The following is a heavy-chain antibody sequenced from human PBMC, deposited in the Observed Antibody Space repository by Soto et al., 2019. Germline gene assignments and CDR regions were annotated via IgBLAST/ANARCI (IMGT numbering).Heavy chain of an antibody. Sequence: KSSETLSLTCTVSGGSISSGGYYWSWIRQHPGKGLEWIGYIYYSGSTYYNPSLKSRVTISVDTSKNQFSLKLSSVTAADTAVYYCARVRVRGVLDYWGQGTLVTVSS. CDR3: ARVRVRGVLDY. CDR2: IYYSGST. CDR1: GGSISSGGYY. V-gene: IGHV4-31*03. J-gene: IGHJ4*02. D-gene: IGHD3-10*01.